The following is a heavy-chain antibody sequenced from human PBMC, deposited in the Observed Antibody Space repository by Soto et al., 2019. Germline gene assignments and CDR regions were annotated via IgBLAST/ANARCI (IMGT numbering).Heavy chain of an antibody. J-gene: IGHJ4*02. Sequence: SETLSLTCAVYGGSFSGYYWSWIRQPPGKGLEWIGEINHSGSTNYNPSLKSRVTISVDTSKNQFSLKLSSVTAADTAVYYCARHVAGYSSGLDYWGQGTLVTSPQ. V-gene: IGHV4-34*01. CDR2: INHSGST. CDR1: GGSFSGYY. D-gene: IGHD6-19*01. CDR3: ARHVAGYSSGLDY.